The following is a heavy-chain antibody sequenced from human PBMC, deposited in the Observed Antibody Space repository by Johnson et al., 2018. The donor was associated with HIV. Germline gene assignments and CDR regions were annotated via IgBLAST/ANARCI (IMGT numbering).Heavy chain of an antibody. Sequence: VQLVESGGGVVQPGRSLRLSCAASGFTFSSYAMHWVRQAPGKGLEWVAVISYDGSNKYSADPVKGRFTISRYNAKHSLSLQMNSLRAEDTAIYYCAREEGSDILTRGDAFDIWGQGTMVAVSS. CDR1: GFTFSSYA. CDR3: AREEGSDILTRGDAFDI. CDR2: ISYDGSNK. V-gene: IGHV3-30*04. J-gene: IGHJ3*02. D-gene: IGHD3-9*01.